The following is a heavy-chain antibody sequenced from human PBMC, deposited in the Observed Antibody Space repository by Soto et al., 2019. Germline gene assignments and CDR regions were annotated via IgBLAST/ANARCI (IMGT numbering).Heavy chain of an antibody. Sequence: QVQLVQSGAEVKKPGSSVKVSCKASGGTFSSYAISWVRQAPGQGLEWTGGIIPIFGTANYAQKFQGRVTITADESTSTAYMELSSLRSEDTAVYYCARDKGSSGYYYFDYWGQGTLVTVSS. CDR2: IIPIFGTA. V-gene: IGHV1-69*01. J-gene: IGHJ4*02. CDR3: ARDKGSSGYYYFDY. CDR1: GGTFSSYA. D-gene: IGHD3-22*01.